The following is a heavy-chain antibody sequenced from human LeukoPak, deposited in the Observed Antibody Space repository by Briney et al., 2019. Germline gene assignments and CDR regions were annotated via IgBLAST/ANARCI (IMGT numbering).Heavy chain of an antibody. Sequence: GASVKVSCKASGGTFSSYAISWVRQAPGQGLEWMGRIIPIFGTANYAQKFQGRVTITTDESTSTAYMELSSLRSDDTAVYYCARDLVGATYYWGQGTLVTVSS. D-gene: IGHD1-26*01. J-gene: IGHJ4*02. CDR2: IIPIFGTA. CDR3: ARDLVGATYY. CDR1: GGTFSSYA. V-gene: IGHV1-69*05.